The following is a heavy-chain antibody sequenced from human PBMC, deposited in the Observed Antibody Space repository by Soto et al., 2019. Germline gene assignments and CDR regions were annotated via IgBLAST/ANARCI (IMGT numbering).Heavy chain of an antibody. CDR2: ISAYNGNT. J-gene: IGHJ4*02. D-gene: IGHD3-9*01. CDR3: ARLRYFDWLLLDEEYYFDY. CDR1: GYTFTSYG. Sequence: ASVKVSCKASGYTFTSYGISWVRQAPGQGLEWMGWISAYNGNTNYAQKLQGRVTMTTDTSTSTAYMELRSLRSDDTAVYYCARLRYFDWLLLDEEYYFDYWGQGTLVTVSS. V-gene: IGHV1-18*01.